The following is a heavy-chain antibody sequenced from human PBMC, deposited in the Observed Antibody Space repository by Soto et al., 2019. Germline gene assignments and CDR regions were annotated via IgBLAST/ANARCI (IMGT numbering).Heavy chain of an antibody. CDR3: ARGRYSDYYYGMDV. J-gene: IGHJ6*02. CDR2: INSDGSST. V-gene: IGHV3-74*01. Sequence: PGGSLRLSCAASGFTFSSYWMHWVRQAPGKGLVWVSRINSDGSSTSYADSVKGRFTISRDNAKNTLYLQMNSLRAEDTAVYYCARGRYSDYYYGMDVWGQGTTVTVSS. CDR1: GFTFSSYW. D-gene: IGHD2-15*01.